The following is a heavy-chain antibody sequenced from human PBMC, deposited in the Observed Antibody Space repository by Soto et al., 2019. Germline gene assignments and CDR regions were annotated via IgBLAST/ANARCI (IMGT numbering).Heavy chain of an antibody. V-gene: IGHV3-48*02. D-gene: IGHD3-22*01. CDR2: ISSSSSTI. Sequence: PGGSLRLSCAASGFTFSSYSMNWVRQAPGKGLEWVSYISSSSSTIYYADSVKGRFTISRDNAKNSLYLQMNSLRDEDTAVYYCARASFKHYYDSSGYYDPGTPEYYFDYWGQGTLVTVSS. CDR3: ARASFKHYYDSSGYYDPGTPEYYFDY. CDR1: GFTFSSYS. J-gene: IGHJ4*02.